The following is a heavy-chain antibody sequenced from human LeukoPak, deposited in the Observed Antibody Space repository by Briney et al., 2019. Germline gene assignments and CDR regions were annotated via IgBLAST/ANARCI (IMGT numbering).Heavy chain of an antibody. Sequence: SVKVSCKASGGTFSSYAISWVRQAPGQGLEWMGGIIPIFGTANYAQKFQGRVTITADESTSTAYMELSSLRSEDTAVYYCARDTVIGYYYDSSGYYSSAFDIWGQGTMVTVSS. CDR2: IIPIFGTA. D-gene: IGHD3-22*01. J-gene: IGHJ3*02. CDR1: GGTFSSYA. CDR3: ARDTVIGYYYDSSGYYSSAFDI. V-gene: IGHV1-69*13.